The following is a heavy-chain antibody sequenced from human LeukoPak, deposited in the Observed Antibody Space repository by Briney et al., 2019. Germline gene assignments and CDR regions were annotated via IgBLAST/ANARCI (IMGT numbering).Heavy chain of an antibody. V-gene: IGHV3-21*01. J-gene: IGHJ4*02. CDR2: ISSSSSYI. CDR3: AKGGVGIVVVPADY. Sequence: GGSLRLSCAASGFTFSSYSMNWVRQAPGKGLEWVSSISSSSSYIYYADSVKGRFTISRDNSKNTLYLQMNSLRAEDTAVYYCAKGGVGIVVVPADYWGQGTLVTVSS. D-gene: IGHD2-2*01. CDR1: GFTFSSYS.